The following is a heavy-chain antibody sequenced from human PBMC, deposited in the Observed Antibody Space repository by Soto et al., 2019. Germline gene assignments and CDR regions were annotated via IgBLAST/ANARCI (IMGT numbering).Heavy chain of an antibody. CDR3: ATWHEREHAFDV. Sequence: DVQLVESGGGLIQPGESLRLSCAAFGLTISGKKYVAWVRQAPGKGLEWVSALYDVDGSFYADSVTGRFTTSSDSSKTTVYLQMTALRPDDTAVYYCATWHEREHAFDVWGQGTTVTIAS. V-gene: IGHV3-53*01. J-gene: IGHJ3*01. CDR1: GLTISGKKY. CDR2: LYDVDGS. D-gene: IGHD1-1*01.